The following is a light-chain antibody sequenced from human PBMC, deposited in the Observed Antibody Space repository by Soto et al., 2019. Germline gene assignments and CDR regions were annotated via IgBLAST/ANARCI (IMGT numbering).Light chain of an antibody. CDR2: DAS. V-gene: IGKV1-5*01. J-gene: IGKJ1*01. CDR1: QSISDW. Sequence: DIQMTQSPSTLSASIGDRVTITCRASQSISDWLAWYQQKPGKAPKLLIYDASSLESGVPSRFSGSGSGTDFTLTISSLQPDDFATYYCQQYNRFSWTFGQGTKVEIK. CDR3: QQYNRFSWT.